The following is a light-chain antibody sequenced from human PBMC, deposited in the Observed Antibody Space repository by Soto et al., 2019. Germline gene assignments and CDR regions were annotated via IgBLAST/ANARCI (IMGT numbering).Light chain of an antibody. CDR3: QQYGSSPVT. CDR2: GAF. Sequence: EIVMTQSPATLSVSPGERATLSCRASQSFSSNVAWYQQKPGQAPRFLIYGAFSRATGIPDRFSGSGSGTDFTLTISRLEPEDFAVYYCQQYGSSPVTFGQGTKVDIK. V-gene: IGKV3-20*01. CDR1: QSFSSN. J-gene: IGKJ1*01.